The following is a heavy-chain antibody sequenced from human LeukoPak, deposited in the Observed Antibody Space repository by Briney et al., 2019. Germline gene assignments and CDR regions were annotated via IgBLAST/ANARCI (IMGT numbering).Heavy chain of an antibody. Sequence: GGSLRLSCAASGFNFYDYGMSWVRQAPGKGPEWVSGINWNGYSTGYADSVRGRFTISRDNAKNSVFLQMSSLRPEDTAVYYCARGEYHQDGIGTNRFDNWGQGALGTVSS. V-gene: IGHV3-20*04. CDR2: INWNGYST. J-gene: IGHJ4*02. CDR1: GFNFYDYG. D-gene: IGHD5-24*01. CDR3: ARGEYHQDGIGTNRFDN.